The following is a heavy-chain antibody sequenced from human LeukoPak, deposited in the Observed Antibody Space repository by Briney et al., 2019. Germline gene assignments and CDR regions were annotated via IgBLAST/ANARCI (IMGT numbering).Heavy chain of an antibody. CDR2: IYPGDSDT. D-gene: IGHD5-18*01. J-gene: IGHJ4*02. V-gene: IGHV5-51*01. Sequence: GEPLKISCKGSGYSFTSYWIGWVRQMPGKGLEWMGIIYPGDSDTTYSPSFQGQVTISADKSISTAYLQWSSLKASDTAMYYCARGGRVDTAMDYYWGQGTLVTVSS. CDR3: ARGGRVDTAMDYY. CDR1: GYSFTSYW.